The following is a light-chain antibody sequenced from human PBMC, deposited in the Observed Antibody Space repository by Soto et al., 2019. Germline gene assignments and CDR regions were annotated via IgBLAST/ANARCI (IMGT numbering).Light chain of an antibody. CDR3: GTWDNSLRAGL. J-gene: IGLJ3*02. CDR2: DND. CDR1: NSNIGNND. Sequence: QSVLTQPPSVSAAPGQKVTISCSGSNSNIGNNDVSWYQQVPGTAPKLLIYDNDKRPSAIPDRFSGSKSGTSASLDITGPQTGDEADYYCGTWDNSLRAGLFGGGTKLTVL. V-gene: IGLV1-51*01.